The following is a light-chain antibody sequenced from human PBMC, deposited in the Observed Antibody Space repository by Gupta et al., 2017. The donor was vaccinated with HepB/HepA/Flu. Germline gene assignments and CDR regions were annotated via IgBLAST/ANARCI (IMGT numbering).Light chain of an antibody. J-gene: IGKJ5*01. V-gene: IGKV3-20*01. CDR3: QQDGSSRIT. Sequence: EIVLTQSPGTLSLSPGERATLSCRASQSVNSNSLAWYQQKPGQAPRLLIYGTSSRATGVPHRFSGSGSGTDFTLTISRLEPEDLAVYFCQQDGSSRITFGQGTRLEIK. CDR2: GTS. CDR1: QSVNSNS.